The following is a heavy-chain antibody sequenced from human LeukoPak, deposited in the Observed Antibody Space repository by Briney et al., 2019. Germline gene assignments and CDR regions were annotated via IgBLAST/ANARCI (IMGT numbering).Heavy chain of an antibody. V-gene: IGHV1-2*02. CDR3: ARASSPYSSSWYYFDY. CDR1: GYTFTGYY. D-gene: IGHD6-13*01. CDR2: INPNNGGT. J-gene: IGHJ4*02. Sequence: ASVTVSCTASGYTFTGYYMHWVRQAPGQGLEWMGWINPNNGGTNYAQKFQGRVTINRDTTISTDYMELSRLRSDDTAVYYCARASSPYSSSWYYFDYWGQGTLGTVS.